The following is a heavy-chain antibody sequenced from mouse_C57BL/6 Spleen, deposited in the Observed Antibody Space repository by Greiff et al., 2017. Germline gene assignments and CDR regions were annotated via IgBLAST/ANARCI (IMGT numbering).Heavy chain of an antibody. V-gene: IGHV1-5*01. Sequence: VQLQQSGTVLARPGASVKMSCKTSGYTFTSYWMHWVKQRPGQGLEWIGAIYPGNSDTSYNQKFKGKAKLTAVTSASTAYMALSSLTNEDSAVYYCTRSGLLDYFDYWGQGTTLTVSS. J-gene: IGHJ2*01. CDR2: IYPGNSDT. D-gene: IGHD2-3*01. CDR3: TRSGLLDYFDY. CDR1: GYTFTSYW.